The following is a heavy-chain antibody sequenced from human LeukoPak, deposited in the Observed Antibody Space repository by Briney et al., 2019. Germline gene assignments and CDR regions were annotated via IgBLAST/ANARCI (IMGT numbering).Heavy chain of an antibody. V-gene: IGHV3-48*01. CDR3: ARDEGGYPDY. CDR2: ISSSSSTI. CDR1: GFTFSSYA. Sequence: GGSLRLSCAASGFTFSSYALNWVRQAPGKGLEWVSYISSSSSTIYYTDSVKGRFTISRDNSKNTLYLQMNSLRAEDTAVYYCARDEGGYPDYWGQGTLVTVSS. J-gene: IGHJ4*02. D-gene: IGHD5-12*01.